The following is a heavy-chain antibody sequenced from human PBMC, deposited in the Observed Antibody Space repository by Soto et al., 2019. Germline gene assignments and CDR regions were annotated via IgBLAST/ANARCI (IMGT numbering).Heavy chain of an antibody. V-gene: IGHV1-18*01. CDR2: ISAYNGDT. D-gene: IGHD6-6*01. CDR1: GYTFTNYG. J-gene: IGHJ6*03. CDR3: ARFRQLFGDFYYFQAV. Sequence: ASVKVSCKASGYTFTNYGITWVRQAPGQGLERMGWISAYNGDTHYTQRLQGRVTMTTDTSTSTAYMELRGLRSDDTAVYYCARFRQLFGDFYYFQAVWSKGTTVTVSS.